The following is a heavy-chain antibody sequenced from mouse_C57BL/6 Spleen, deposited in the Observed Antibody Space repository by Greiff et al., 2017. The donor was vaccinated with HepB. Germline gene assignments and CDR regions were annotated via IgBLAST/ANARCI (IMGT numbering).Heavy chain of an antibody. CDR2: IDPSDSYT. V-gene: IGHV1-50*01. CDR3: ARRKTGTADY. J-gene: IGHJ2*01. D-gene: IGHD4-1*01. CDR1: GYTFTSYW. Sequence: QVQLKQPGAELVKPGASVKLSCKASGYTFTSYWMQWVKQRPGQGLEWIGEIDPSDSYTNYNQKFKGKATLTVDTSSSTAYMQLSSLTSEDSAVYYCARRKTGTADYWGQGTTLTVSS.